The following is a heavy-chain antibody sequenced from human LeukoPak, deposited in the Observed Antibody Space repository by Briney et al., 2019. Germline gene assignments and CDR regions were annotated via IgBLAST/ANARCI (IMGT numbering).Heavy chain of an antibody. CDR2: ISSSSSYM. J-gene: IGHJ3*02. Sequence: GGSLRLPCAASGFTFSSYSMNWVRQAPGKGLEWVSSISSSSSYMYYADSVKGRFTISRDNAKSSLYLQMNSLRAEDTAVYYCARATSGTGNAFDIWGQGTMVTVSS. CDR3: ARATSGTGNAFDI. D-gene: IGHD1-14*01. V-gene: IGHV3-21*01. CDR1: GFTFSSYS.